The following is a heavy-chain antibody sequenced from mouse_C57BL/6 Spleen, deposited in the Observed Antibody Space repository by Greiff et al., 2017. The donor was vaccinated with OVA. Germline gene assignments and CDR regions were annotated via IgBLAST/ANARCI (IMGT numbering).Heavy chain of an antibody. CDR2: ISDGGSYT. CDR3: ARALTSRDY. D-gene: IGHD4-1*01. V-gene: IGHV5-4*03. J-gene: IGHJ2*01. CDR1: GFTFSSYA. Sequence: EVMLVESGGGLVKPGGSLKLSCAASGFTFSSYAMPWVRQTPEKRLEWVATISDGGSYTYYPDNVKGRFTISRDNAKNNLYLQLRHLKSEDTAVYYCARALTSRDYWGQGTTLTVSS.